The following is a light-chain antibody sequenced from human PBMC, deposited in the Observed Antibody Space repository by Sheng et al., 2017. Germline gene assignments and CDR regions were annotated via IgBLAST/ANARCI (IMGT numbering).Light chain of an antibody. J-gene: IGKJ1*01. CDR1: QGTSNH. V-gene: IGKV1-27*01. Sequence: DIQMTQSPSSLSASVGDRVTITCRASQGTSNHLAWYQQKPGKVPKLLIYAASTLKSGVPSRFSGGGSGEDFTLTIRSLQPDDAATYYCQQYNVYPWTFGQGTKVEIK. CDR3: QQYNVYPWT. CDR2: AAS.